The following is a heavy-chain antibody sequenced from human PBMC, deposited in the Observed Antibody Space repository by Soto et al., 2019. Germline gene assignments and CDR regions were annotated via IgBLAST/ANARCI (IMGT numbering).Heavy chain of an antibody. CDR2: ISYDGSNK. CDR1: GFTFSSYV. V-gene: IGHV3-30*18. D-gene: IGHD1-26*01. CDR3: AKDLSGSYTPGY. J-gene: IGHJ4*02. Sequence: GGSLRLSCAASGFTFSSYVMHWVRQSPGKGLEWVAVISYDGSNKYYADSVKGRFTISRDNSKNTLYLQMNSLRAEDTAVYYCAKDLSGSYTPGYWGQGTLVTVSS.